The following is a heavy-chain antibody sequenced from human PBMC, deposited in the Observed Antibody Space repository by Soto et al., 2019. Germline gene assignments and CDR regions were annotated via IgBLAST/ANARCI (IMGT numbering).Heavy chain of an antibody. J-gene: IGHJ4*02. V-gene: IGHV1-69*01. CDR2: IISIFGTA. Sequence: QVQLVQSGAEVKKPGSSVKVSCKASGGTFSSYAISWVRQAPGQGLEWMGGIISIFGTANYAQKFQGRVTITADESTSTAYMELSSLRSEDTAVYYCARYDPVSDVDIVAGAYFDYWGQGTLVTVSS. D-gene: IGHD5-12*01. CDR3: ARYDPVSDVDIVAGAYFDY. CDR1: GGTFSSYA.